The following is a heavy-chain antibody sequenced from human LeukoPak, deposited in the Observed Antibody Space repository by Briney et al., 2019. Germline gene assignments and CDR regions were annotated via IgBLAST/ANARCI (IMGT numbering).Heavy chain of an antibody. Sequence: PSETLSLTCTVSGGSISSGSYYWSWIRQPAGKGLEWIGRIYTSGSTNYNPSLKSRVTISVDTSKNQFSLKLSSVTAADTAVYYCQFGQQLGYYYMDVWGKGTTVTVSS. J-gene: IGHJ6*03. CDR1: GGSISSGSYY. D-gene: IGHD6-13*01. CDR2: IYTSGST. V-gene: IGHV4-61*02. CDR3: QFGQQLGYYYMDV.